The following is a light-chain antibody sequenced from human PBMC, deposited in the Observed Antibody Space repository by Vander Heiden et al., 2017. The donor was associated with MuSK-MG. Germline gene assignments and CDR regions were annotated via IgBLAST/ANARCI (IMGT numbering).Light chain of an antibody. CDR1: QSVSSTY. J-gene: IGKJ1*01. CDR3: QQGSSSPWT. Sequence: EIVLTQSPGTLSLSPGERATLSCRASQSVSSTYLAWYQQKPGQAPRLFIYGASSRATGIPDRFSGSGSGTDFNLTISRLEPEDFAVYYCQQGSSSPWTFGQGTKVEIK. V-gene: IGKV3-20*01. CDR2: GAS.